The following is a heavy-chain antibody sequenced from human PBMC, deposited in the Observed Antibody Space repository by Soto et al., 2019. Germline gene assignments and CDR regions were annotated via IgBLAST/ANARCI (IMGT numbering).Heavy chain of an antibody. Sequence: QIPLVQSGAEVKKPGASVKVSCKASGYSFTSYGITWVRQAPGQGPEWLGWITAENGNTNYVQKFQGRSTMTTDTSTNTAFMELRGLRSDDTAVYYCARVVLEWLPTSGFDYWGQGTLVTVSS. V-gene: IGHV1-18*04. CDR2: ITAENGNT. CDR3: ARVVLEWLPTSGFDY. J-gene: IGHJ4*02. CDR1: GYSFTSYG. D-gene: IGHD5-12*01.